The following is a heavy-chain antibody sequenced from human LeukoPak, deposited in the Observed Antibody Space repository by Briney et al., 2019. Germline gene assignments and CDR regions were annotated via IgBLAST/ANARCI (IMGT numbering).Heavy chain of an antibody. J-gene: IGHJ4*02. D-gene: IGHD1-26*01. CDR3: TSGVVGDIDY. CDR2: IRNKVNTHTT. CDR1: GFTFSDHY. Sequence: PVGSLRLSCAGSGFTFSDHYMDWVRQAPGKGLEWVGRIRNKVNTHTTEYAASVKGRFTISRDDSKNSLFLQMNSLKIEDTAVYYCTSGVVGDIDYWGLGILVTVSS. V-gene: IGHV3-72*01.